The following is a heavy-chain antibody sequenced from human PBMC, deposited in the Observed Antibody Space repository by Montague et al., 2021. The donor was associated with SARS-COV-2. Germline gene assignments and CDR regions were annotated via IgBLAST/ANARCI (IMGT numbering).Heavy chain of an antibody. J-gene: IGHJ6*02. CDR3: ARINSDPLDYYYYGMDV. Sequence: PALVKPTQTLTLTCTFSGFSLSTSGMCVSWIRQPPGKALEWLALXDWDDDKYYSTSLKTRLTISKDTSKNQVVLTKTNMDPVDTATYYCARINSDPLDYYYYGMDVWGQGTTVTVSS. CDR2: XDWDDDK. V-gene: IGHV2-70*01. D-gene: IGHD1-1*01. CDR1: GFSLSTSGMC.